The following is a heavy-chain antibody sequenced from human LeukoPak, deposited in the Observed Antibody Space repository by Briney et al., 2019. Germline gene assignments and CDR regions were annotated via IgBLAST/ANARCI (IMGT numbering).Heavy chain of an antibody. CDR1: GFTFSSYW. D-gene: IGHD3-3*01. CDR2: IKQDGSEK. Sequence: GGSLRLSCAASGFTFSSYWMSWVRQALGKGLEWVANIKQDGSEKYYVDSVKGRFTISRDNAKNSLYLQMNSLRAEDTAVYYCARDRFLEWLLPIDYWGQGTLVTVSS. V-gene: IGHV3-7*01. CDR3: ARDRFLEWLLPIDY. J-gene: IGHJ4*02.